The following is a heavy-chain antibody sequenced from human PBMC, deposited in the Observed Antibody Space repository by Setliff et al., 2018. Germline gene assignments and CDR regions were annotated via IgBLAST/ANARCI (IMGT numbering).Heavy chain of an antibody. CDR2: ISASGRTT. D-gene: IGHD6-19*01. J-gene: IGHJ3*02. CDR1: RFTFSNYA. CDR3: AKDVSPPGTNGWHPDVLDN. Sequence: GGSLRLSCAASRFTFSNYAMSWVRQAPGKGLEWVSAISASGRTTYSADSVKGRFTISRDNSKNTLSLQMNSLRAEDTAVYYCAKDVSPPGTNGWHPDVLDNWGQGTMVTVSS. V-gene: IGHV3-23*01.